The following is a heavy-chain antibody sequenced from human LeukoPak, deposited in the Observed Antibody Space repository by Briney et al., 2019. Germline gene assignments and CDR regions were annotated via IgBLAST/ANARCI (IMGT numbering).Heavy chain of an antibody. Sequence: ASVKVSCKASGGTFSSYAISWVRQAPGQGLEWMGRIIPILGIANYAQKFQGRVTITADKSTSTAYMELSSLRSEDTAVYYCARDEAYCGGDCYSPYYYYGMDVWGQGTTVTVSS. CDR3: ARDEAYCGGDCYSPYYYYGMDV. CDR1: GGTFSSYA. V-gene: IGHV1-69*04. CDR2: IIPILGIA. D-gene: IGHD2-21*02. J-gene: IGHJ6*02.